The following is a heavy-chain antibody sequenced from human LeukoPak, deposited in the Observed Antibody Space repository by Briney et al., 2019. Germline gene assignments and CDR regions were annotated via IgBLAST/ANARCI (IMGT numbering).Heavy chain of an antibody. CDR1: GFTFSDYY. J-gene: IGHJ6*02. Sequence: GGPVRLSCAASGFTFSDYYMSWIRQAPGKGLEWVSYINSSSSYTNYADSVKGRFTISRDNAKNSLYLQMNSLRAEDTAVYYCARAPVNWGYYYYYGMDVWGQGATLTVS. V-gene: IGHV3-11*05. CDR2: INSSSSYT. D-gene: IGHD7-27*01. CDR3: ARAPVNWGYYYYYGMDV.